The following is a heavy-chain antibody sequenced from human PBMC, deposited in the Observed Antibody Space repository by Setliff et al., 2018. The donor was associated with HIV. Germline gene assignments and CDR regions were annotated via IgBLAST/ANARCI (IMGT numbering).Heavy chain of an antibody. CDR2: IKSKADGGTT. J-gene: IGHJ4*02. CDR1: GFTFSSYS. D-gene: IGHD5-12*01. Sequence: GGSLRLSCAASGFTFSSYSMNWVRQAPGKGLEWVGRIKSKADGGTTDYAAPVKGRFTISRDDSKNTLYLQMNSLRAEDTAVYYCARVMIGYSGYDAFDYWGQGTLVTVSS. CDR3: ARVMIGYSGYDAFDY. V-gene: IGHV3-15*01.